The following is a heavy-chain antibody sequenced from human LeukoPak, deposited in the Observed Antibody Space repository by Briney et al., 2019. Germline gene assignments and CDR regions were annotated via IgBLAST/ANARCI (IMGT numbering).Heavy chain of an antibody. CDR2: IYTGGST. Sequence: GGSLRLSCAASGFTVSDNYMTWVRQAPGKGLEWVSIIYTGGSTYYADSVKGRFTISRDNSKNTLFVQMNSLRADDTAVYYCASAASASYFNYWGQGTLVTVSS. D-gene: IGHD3-3*01. CDR1: GFTVSDNY. CDR3: ASAASASYFNY. J-gene: IGHJ4*02. V-gene: IGHV3-53*01.